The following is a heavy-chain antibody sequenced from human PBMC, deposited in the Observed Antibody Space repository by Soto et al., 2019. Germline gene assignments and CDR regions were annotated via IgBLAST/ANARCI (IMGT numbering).Heavy chain of an antibody. CDR3: ASEREMVGFDP. D-gene: IGHD2-15*01. CDR1: GYTFTSYD. V-gene: IGHV1-8*01. CDR2: MNPNSGNT. J-gene: IGHJ5*02. Sequence: QVQLVQSGAEVKKPGASVKVSCNASGYTFTSYDLNWVRQATGQGLEWMGWMNPNSGNTGYAQKFQGRVTMTRNTSISTASMELSSLSCEETAVYYCASEREMVGFDPWGQGTLVTVSS.